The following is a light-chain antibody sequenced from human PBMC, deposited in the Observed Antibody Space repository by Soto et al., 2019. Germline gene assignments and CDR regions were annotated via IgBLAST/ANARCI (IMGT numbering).Light chain of an antibody. Sequence: QSALAQPPSASGSPGQSVTISCTGTSSDVGDNYVSWYQQHLGKAPKLIIYEVTLRPSGVPDRFSGSKSGNTASLTVSGLQADDEADYYCTSYTRSSTLVVFGGGTKLTVL. CDR1: SSDVGDNY. V-gene: IGLV2-8*01. CDR3: TSYTRSSTLVV. J-gene: IGLJ3*02. CDR2: EVT.